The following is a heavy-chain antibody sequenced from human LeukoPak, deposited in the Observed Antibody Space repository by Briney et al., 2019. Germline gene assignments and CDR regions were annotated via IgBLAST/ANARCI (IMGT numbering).Heavy chain of an antibody. Sequence: PGGSLRLSCAASGFTFSTYDIHWVRQAPGKGLEWVAFIRYDASNKKYADSVKGRFTISRDNSKNTLYLQMNSLRAEDTAVYYCAKDYRPHDFWSGLVDYWGQGTLVTVSS. CDR1: GFTFSTYD. J-gene: IGHJ4*02. CDR2: IRYDASNK. CDR3: AKDYRPHDFWSGLVDY. D-gene: IGHD3-3*01. V-gene: IGHV3-30*02.